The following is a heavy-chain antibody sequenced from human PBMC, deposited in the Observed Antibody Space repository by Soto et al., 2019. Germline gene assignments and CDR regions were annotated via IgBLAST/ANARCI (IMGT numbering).Heavy chain of an antibody. J-gene: IGHJ6*02. CDR3: AKDMLELEDYYGMDV. CDR1: GFTFDDYT. D-gene: IGHD1-7*01. V-gene: IGHV3-43*01. CDR2: ISWDGGST. Sequence: PGGSLRLSXAASGFTFDDYTMHWVRQAPGKGLEWVSLISWDGGSTYYADSVKGRFTISRDNSKNSLYLQMNSLRTEDTALYYCAKDMLELEDYYGMDVWGQGTTVTVSS.